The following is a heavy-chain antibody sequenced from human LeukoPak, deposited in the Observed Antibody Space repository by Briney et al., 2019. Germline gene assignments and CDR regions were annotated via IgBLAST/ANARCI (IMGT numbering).Heavy chain of an antibody. D-gene: IGHD6-13*01. Sequence: SETLSLTCTVSGGSISSSSYYWGWIRQPPGKGLEWIGSIYYSGSTYYNPSLKSRVTISVGTSKNQFSLKLSSVTAADTAVYYCARQRGTIAAAGIDYWGQGTLVTVSS. CDR2: IYYSGST. CDR3: ARQRGTIAAAGIDY. CDR1: GGSISSSSYY. J-gene: IGHJ4*02. V-gene: IGHV4-39*01.